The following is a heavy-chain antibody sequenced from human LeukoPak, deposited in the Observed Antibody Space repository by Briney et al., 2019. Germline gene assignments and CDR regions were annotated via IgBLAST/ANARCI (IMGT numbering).Heavy chain of an antibody. CDR2: ITSNGGST. V-gene: IGHV3-64*02. CDR3: ARGWWYLDY. Sequence: PGGSLRLSCAASGFTFSSYAIHWVRQAPGKGLGYVSAITSNGGSTYYADSVKGRFTISRDNSKNTVYLQMGSLRTEDMAVYYCARGWWYLDYWGQGTLVTVSS. D-gene: IGHD2-15*01. CDR1: GFTFSSYA. J-gene: IGHJ4*02.